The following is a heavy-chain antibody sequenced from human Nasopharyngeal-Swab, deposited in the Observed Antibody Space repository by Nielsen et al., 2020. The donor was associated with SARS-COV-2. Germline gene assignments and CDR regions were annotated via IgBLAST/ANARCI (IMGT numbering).Heavy chain of an antibody. D-gene: IGHD1-26*01. CDR3: ARNPGAFFDY. V-gene: IGHV3-23*01. J-gene: IGHJ4*02. CDR2: ISGSGGST. Sequence: VRQAPGKGLEWVSAISGSGGSTYCADSVKGRFTISRDNSKNTLYLQMNSLRAEDTAVYYCARNPGAFFDYWGQGTLVTVSS.